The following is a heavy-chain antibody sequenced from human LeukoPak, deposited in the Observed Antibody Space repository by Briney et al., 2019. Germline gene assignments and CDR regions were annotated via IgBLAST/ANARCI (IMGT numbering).Heavy chain of an antibody. CDR1: GGSISSYY. V-gene: IGHV4-59*01. CDR3: ARWGTFLADAFDI. J-gene: IGHJ3*02. CDR2: IYYSGTT. Sequence: SETLSLTCSVSGGSISSYYWSWIRQPPGKGLEWIGFIYYSGTTKYNPSLKSRVTMSVDTPKNQFSLKLSSVAAADTAVYYCARWGTFLADAFDIWGQGTMVTVSS. D-gene: IGHD1-1*01.